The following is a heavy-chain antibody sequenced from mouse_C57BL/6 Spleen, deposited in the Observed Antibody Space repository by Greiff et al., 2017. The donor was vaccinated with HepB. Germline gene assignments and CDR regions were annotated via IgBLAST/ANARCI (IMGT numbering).Heavy chain of an antibody. J-gene: IGHJ4*01. D-gene: IGHD1-1*01. V-gene: IGHV1-64*01. CDR1: GYTFTSYW. Sequence: VQLQQPGAELVKPGASVKLSCKASGYTFTSYWMHWVKQRPGQGLEWIGMIHPNSGSTNYNEKFKSKATLTVDKSSSTAYMQLSSLTSKNSAVYYCARGGYGSPYYYAMDYWGQGTSVTVSS. CDR2: IHPNSGST. CDR3: ARGGYGSPYYYAMDY.